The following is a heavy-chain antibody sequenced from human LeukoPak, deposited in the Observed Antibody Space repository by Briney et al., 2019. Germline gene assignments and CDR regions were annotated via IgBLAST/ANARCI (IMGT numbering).Heavy chain of an antibody. Sequence: SETLSLTCTVSGGSISSYYWSWIRQPAGKGLEWIGEINHSGSTNYNPSLKSRVTISVDTSKNQFSLKLSSVTAADTAVYYCARGLGSYGYWYFQHWGQGTLVTVPS. J-gene: IGHJ1*01. CDR2: INHSGST. V-gene: IGHV4-34*01. CDR1: GGSISSYY. CDR3: ARGLGSYGYWYFQH. D-gene: IGHD5-18*01.